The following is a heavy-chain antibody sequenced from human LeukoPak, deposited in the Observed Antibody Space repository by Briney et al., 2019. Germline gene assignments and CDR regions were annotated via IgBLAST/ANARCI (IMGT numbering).Heavy chain of an antibody. CDR2: IFYSGGS. Sequence: SETLSLTCTVSGGSISSYYWTWIRQPPGKGLEWIGYIFYSGGSNYNPSLKSRVTISVDTSKNHFSLMLRSVTAADTAVYYCARLGSTFDIWGQGTMVTV. J-gene: IGHJ3*02. CDR3: ARLGSTFDI. CDR1: GGSISSYY. D-gene: IGHD2-2*01. V-gene: IGHV4-59*08.